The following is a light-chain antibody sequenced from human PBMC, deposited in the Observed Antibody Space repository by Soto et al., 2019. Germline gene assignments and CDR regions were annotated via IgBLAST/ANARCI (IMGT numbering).Light chain of an antibody. CDR3: SSYAGINNFVV. V-gene: IGLV2-8*01. CDR1: SSDVGGYNY. Sequence: QSALTQPPSASGSPGQSVTISCTGTSSDVGGYNYVSWYQQYPGKAPKLTIYEVTKRPSGVPDRFSGPKSGNTASLTVSGLQAEDEADYHCSSYAGINNFVVFGGGTKLTVL. J-gene: IGLJ2*01. CDR2: EVT.